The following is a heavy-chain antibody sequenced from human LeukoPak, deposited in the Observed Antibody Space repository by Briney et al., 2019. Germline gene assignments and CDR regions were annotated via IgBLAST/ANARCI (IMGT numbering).Heavy chain of an antibody. J-gene: IGHJ4*02. CDR2: SSSSGSSI. V-gene: IGHV3-11*01. CDR1: GLTLSDYY. D-gene: IGHD3/OR15-3a*01. Sequence: GGSLRLSCAASGLTLSDYYMSWIRQAPGKGLEWVSYSSSSGSSIYYADSVKGRFAISRDNAKNSLYLQMNSLRAEDTAVYYCARRRDFIDYWGQGTLVTVSS. CDR3: ARRRDFIDY.